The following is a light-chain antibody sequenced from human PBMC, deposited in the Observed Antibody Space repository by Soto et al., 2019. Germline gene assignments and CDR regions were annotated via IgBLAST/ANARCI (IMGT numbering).Light chain of an antibody. Sequence: DIQMTQSPASLSASVTDRVTSTCRASQDIGTDLGWYQQKPGKAPERLIYEASVLQSGVPPRFSGSGSGTEFTLTVSSLQPEDFATYYCVQHYSYPLTFGGGTKVDIK. J-gene: IGKJ4*01. CDR2: EAS. CDR1: QDIGTD. V-gene: IGKV1-17*01. CDR3: VQHYSYPLT.